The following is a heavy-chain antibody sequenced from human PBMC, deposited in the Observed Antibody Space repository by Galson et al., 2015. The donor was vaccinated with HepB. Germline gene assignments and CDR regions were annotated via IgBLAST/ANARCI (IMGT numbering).Heavy chain of an antibody. CDR1: GFTFSSYA. V-gene: IGHV3-30*04. CDR2: ISYDGSNK. D-gene: IGHD6-19*01. Sequence: SLRLSCAASGFTFSSYAMHWVRQAPGKGLEWVAVISYDGSNKYYADSVKGRFTISRDNSKNTLYLQMNSLRAEDTAVYYCARDASNWPLSSSWGIAVAGVAYYFDYWGQGTLVTVSS. J-gene: IGHJ4*02. CDR3: ARDASNWPLSSSWGIAVAGVAYYFDY.